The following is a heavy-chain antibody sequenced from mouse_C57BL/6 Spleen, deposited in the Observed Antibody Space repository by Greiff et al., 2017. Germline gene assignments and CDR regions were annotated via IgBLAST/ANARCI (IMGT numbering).Heavy chain of an antibody. CDR3: ARGRMVTYLYFDV. CDR1: GYAFTNYL. J-gene: IGHJ1*03. D-gene: IGHD2-2*01. V-gene: IGHV1-54*01. CDR2: INPGSGGT. Sequence: QVQLKESGAELVRPGTSVKVSCKASGYAFTNYLIEWVKQRPGQGLEWIGVINPGSGGTNYNEKFKGKATLTADKSSSTAYMQLSSLTSEDSAVYFCARGRMVTYLYFDVWGTGTTVTVSS.